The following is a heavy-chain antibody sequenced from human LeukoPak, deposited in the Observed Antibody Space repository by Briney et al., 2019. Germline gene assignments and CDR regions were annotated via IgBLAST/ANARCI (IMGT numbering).Heavy chain of an antibody. J-gene: IGHJ6*02. CDR2: ISSSSSYT. CDR3: ARELVVPAAMSNYYYYYGMDV. Sequence: GGSLRLSCAASGFXFSDYYMSWIRQAPGKGLEWVSYISSSSSYTNYADSVKGRFTISRDNAKNSLYLQMNSLRAEDTAVYYCARELVVPAAMSNYYYYYGMDVWGQGTTVTVSS. CDR1: GFXFSDYY. D-gene: IGHD2-2*01. V-gene: IGHV3-11*06.